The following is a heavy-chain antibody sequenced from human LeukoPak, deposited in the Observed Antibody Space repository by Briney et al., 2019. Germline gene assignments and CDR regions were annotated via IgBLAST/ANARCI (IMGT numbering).Heavy chain of an antibody. CDR2: FDPEDGER. J-gene: IGHJ3*02. Sequence: ASVKVSCKISGYTLTELSMHWVRQAPGKGLEWMRSFDPEDGERIYAQKFQGRATMTEDTSTDTAYMELSSLRSEDTAVYYCATDQSNYRDAFDIWGQGTMLTVSS. D-gene: IGHD1-7*01. CDR1: GYTLTELS. CDR3: ATDQSNYRDAFDI. V-gene: IGHV1-24*01.